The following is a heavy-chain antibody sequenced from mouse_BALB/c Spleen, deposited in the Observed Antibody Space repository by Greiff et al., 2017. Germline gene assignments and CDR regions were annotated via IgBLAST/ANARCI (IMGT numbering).Heavy chain of an antibody. CDR2: ISSGGSYT. D-gene: IGHD2-4*01. J-gene: IGHJ3*01. CDR3: ARLSTMITDWFAY. V-gene: IGHV5-6*01. Sequence: EVQRVESGGDLVKPGGSLKLSCAASGFTFSSYGMSWVRQTPDKRLEWVATISSGGSYTYYPDSVKGRFTISRDNAKNTLYLQMSSLKSEDTAMYYCARLSTMITDWFAYWGQGTLVTVSA. CDR1: GFTFSSYG.